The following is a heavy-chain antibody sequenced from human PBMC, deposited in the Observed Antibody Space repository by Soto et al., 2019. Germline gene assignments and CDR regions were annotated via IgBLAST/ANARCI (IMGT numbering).Heavy chain of an antibody. CDR3: ANYASYYYGMDV. V-gene: IGHV3-43*01. J-gene: IGHJ6*02. Sequence: EVQLVESGGVVVQPGGSLRLSCAASGFTFDDYTMHWVRQAPGKGLEWVSLISWDGGSTYYADSVKGRFTISRDNSKNSLYLQMNRLRTEDTALYYCANYASYYYGMDVWGQGTTVTVSS. CDR1: GFTFDDYT. CDR2: ISWDGGST. D-gene: IGHD2-2*01.